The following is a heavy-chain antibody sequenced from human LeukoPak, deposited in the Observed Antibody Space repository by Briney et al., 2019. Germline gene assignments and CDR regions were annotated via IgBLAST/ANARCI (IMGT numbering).Heavy chain of an antibody. CDR3: ARGYSSGWYQDDWFDP. Sequence: SGTLSLTCTVSGGSISSGGYYWSWIRQHPGKGLEWIGYIYYSGSTYYNPSLKSRVTISVDTSKNQFSLKLSSVTAADTAVYYCARGYSSGWYQDDWFDPWGQGTLVTVSS. CDR1: GGSISSGGYY. J-gene: IGHJ5*02. D-gene: IGHD6-19*01. CDR2: IYYSGST. V-gene: IGHV4-31*03.